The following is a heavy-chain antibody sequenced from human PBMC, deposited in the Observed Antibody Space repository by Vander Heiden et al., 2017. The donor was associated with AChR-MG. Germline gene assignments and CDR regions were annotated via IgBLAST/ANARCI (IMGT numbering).Heavy chain of an antibody. CDR3: ATAPPEWWLRLPIQAVWYFDL. V-gene: IGHV1-24*01. J-gene: IGHJ2*01. Sequence: QVQLVQSGAEVKTPGASVKVSCKVSGYTLTELSMHWVRQAPGKGLEWMGGFDPEDGETIYAQKFQGRVTMTEDTSTDTAYMELSSLRSEDTAVYYCATAPPEWWLRLPIQAVWYFDLWGRGTLVTVSS. CDR1: GYTLTELS. D-gene: IGHD5-12*01. CDR2: FDPEDGET.